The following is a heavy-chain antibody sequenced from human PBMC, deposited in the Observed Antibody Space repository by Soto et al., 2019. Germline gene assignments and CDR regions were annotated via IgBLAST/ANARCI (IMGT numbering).Heavy chain of an antibody. Sequence: ASVKVSCKASGYTFTSYYMHWVRQAPGQGLEWMGIINPSGGSTSYAQKFQGRVTMTRDTSTSTVYMELSSLRSEDTAVYYCARDLRIIVATKGRDYYYGMDVWGQGTTVTVSS. CDR2: INPSGGST. J-gene: IGHJ6*02. CDR3: ARDLRIIVATKGRDYYYGMDV. D-gene: IGHD5-12*01. V-gene: IGHV1-46*01. CDR1: GYTFTSYY.